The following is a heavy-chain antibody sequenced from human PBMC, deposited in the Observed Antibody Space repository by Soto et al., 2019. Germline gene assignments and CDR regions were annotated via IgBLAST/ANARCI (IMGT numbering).Heavy chain of an antibody. D-gene: IGHD6-13*01. J-gene: IGHJ4*02. Sequence: PGGSLRLSCAASGFTFSNYWMHWVRQAPGKGLVWVSRIHTDGSSISYADSVKGRFTISRDNAENTLSLQMNSLRAEDTAVYYCARGPFYSSSWLDYWGQGTLVTVSS. CDR3: ARGPFYSSSWLDY. CDR2: IHTDGSSI. V-gene: IGHV3-74*01. CDR1: GFTFSNYW.